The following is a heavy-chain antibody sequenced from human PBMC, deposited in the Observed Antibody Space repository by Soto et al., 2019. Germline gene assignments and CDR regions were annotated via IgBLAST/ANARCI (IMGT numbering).Heavy chain of an antibody. Sequence: QVQLQESGPGLVKPSETLSLTCTVSGGSINSYCWSWIRKPPGKGLEWIAYIFDSGNANYNPSLKSRVTISVDTSKNQFSLKLTSVTAADTAVYYCARHRGTTVAKFYFDNWGQGALVTVSS. CDR3: ARHRGTTVAKFYFDN. D-gene: IGHD4-4*01. CDR2: IFDSGNA. J-gene: IGHJ4*02. V-gene: IGHV4-59*08. CDR1: GGSINSYC.